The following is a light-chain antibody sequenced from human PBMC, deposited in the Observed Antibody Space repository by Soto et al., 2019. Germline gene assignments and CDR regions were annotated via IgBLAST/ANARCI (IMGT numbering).Light chain of an antibody. Sequence: QSVLTQPASVSGSPGQSITISCTGTSSDIGRYNYVSWFQQHPGKVPKLVIFEVNYRPSGVSDRFSGSKSGNTASLTITGLQAEDGADYYCTSCITANTRCVFGSGTKGTVL. CDR1: SSDIGRYNY. CDR3: TSCITANTRCV. CDR2: EVN. J-gene: IGLJ1*01. V-gene: IGLV2-14*01.